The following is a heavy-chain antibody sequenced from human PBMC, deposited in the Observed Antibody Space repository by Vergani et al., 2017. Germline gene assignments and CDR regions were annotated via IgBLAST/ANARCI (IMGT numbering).Heavy chain of an antibody. CDR3: ARGAPEVAATTQAGDY. CDR2: TNHSGST. D-gene: IGHD2-15*01. CDR1: GGSFSGYY. Sequence: QVQLQQWGAGLLKPSETLSLTCAVYGGSFSGYYWSWIRQPPGKGLEWIGETNHSGSTNYNPSLKSRVTISVDTSKNQFSLKLSSVTAADTAVYYCARGAPEVAATTQAGDYWGQGTLVTVSS. J-gene: IGHJ4*02. V-gene: IGHV4-34*01.